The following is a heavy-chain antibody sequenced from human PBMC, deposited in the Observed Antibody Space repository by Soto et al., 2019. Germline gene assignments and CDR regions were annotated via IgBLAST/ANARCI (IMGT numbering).Heavy chain of an antibody. CDR3: ASTSRRAPGTGLAS. V-gene: IGHV4-59*01. CDR1: AGSINDYY. CDR2: VYSGGSS. Sequence: SETLSLTCNVFAGSINDYYWSWIRQPPGMRLEWIGFVYSGGSSNYNPSFKSRVTISLETSKNQFSLRLTSLTAADSAVYYCASTSRRAPGTGLASWGKGTLVPVSP. J-gene: IGHJ5*02.